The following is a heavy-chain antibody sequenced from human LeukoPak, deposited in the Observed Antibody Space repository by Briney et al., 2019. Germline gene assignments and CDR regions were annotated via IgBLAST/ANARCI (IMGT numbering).Heavy chain of an antibody. V-gene: IGHV3-7*01. D-gene: IGHD6-13*01. CDR1: GFTFSSYW. J-gene: IGHJ4*02. CDR2: INQDGSEK. Sequence: GGSLRLSCAASGFTFSSYWMNWVRLAPGKGLEWVANINQDGSEKYYVDSVKGRFTISRDNAKDSLYLQMDSLRAEDTAVYYCWGSSSWHSFDFWGQGTLVTVSS. CDR3: WGSSSWHSFDF.